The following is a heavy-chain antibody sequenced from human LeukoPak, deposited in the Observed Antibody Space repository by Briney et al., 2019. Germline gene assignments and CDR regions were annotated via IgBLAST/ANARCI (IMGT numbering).Heavy chain of an antibody. CDR3: ARETYYDFWSGYYPAPFDY. Sequence: GGSLRLSCAASGFTFSSYWMHWVRQAPGKGLVWVSRINSDGSSTSYADSVKGRFTISRDNAKNTLYLQMNSLRAEDTAVYYCARETYYDFWSGYYPAPFDYWGQGTLVTVSS. J-gene: IGHJ4*02. V-gene: IGHV3-74*01. CDR1: GFTFSSYW. CDR2: INSDGSST. D-gene: IGHD3-3*01.